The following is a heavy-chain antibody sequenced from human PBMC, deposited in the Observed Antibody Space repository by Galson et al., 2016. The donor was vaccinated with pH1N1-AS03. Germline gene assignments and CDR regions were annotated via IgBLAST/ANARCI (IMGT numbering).Heavy chain of an antibody. V-gene: IGHV3-48*02. Sequence: SLRLSCAASGFTFTSYSMNWVRQAPGKGLEWVSFISDTGTSNYYADSVKGRFTISRDNARDSLHLQMNSLRDEDTAIYYCARDGGSGGLYYFEYWGQGALVTVSS. J-gene: IGHJ4*02. CDR3: ARDGGSGGLYYFEY. CDR2: ISDTGTSN. D-gene: IGHD2-15*01. CDR1: GFTFTSYS.